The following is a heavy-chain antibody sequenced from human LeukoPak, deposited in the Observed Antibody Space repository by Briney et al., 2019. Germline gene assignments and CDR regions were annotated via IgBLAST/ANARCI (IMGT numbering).Heavy chain of an antibody. CDR2: IKQDGSKT. CDR3: ARHGYYYLDN. V-gene: IGHV3-7*01. Sequence: PGGSLRLSCAASGFTFSTYWMSWVRQAPGKGLEWVASIKQDGSKTYYVDSVKGRFTISRDTAENSLNLQMNSLRVEDMAVYYCARHGYYYLDNWGQGTLVTVSS. CDR1: GFTFSTYW. D-gene: IGHD5-18*01. J-gene: IGHJ4*02.